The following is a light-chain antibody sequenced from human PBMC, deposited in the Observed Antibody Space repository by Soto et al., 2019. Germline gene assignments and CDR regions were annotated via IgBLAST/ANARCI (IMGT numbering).Light chain of an antibody. CDR1: QSIERY. J-gene: IGKJ1*01. CDR2: DAS. CDR3: QQFKSSTWT. V-gene: IGKV1-5*01. Sequence: DIQMTQSPSTLSASVGERVSITCRASQSIERYLAWYQQKPGKAPNLLIYDASSLERGVPSRFSGRGSVTEFTLTISSLQPDDFATYYCQQFKSSTWTFGQGTKVEIK.